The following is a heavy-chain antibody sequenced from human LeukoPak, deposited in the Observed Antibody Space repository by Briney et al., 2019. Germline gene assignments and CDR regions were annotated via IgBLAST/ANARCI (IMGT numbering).Heavy chain of an antibody. D-gene: IGHD2-2*01. V-gene: IGHV3-23*01. J-gene: IGHJ4*02. CDR2: MSGSGGSA. CDR1: GFTFSDYG. Sequence: GGTLRLSCAASGFTFSDYGLSWVRQAPGKGLEWVSGMSGSGGSAYYADSVEGRFTISRDNSKNTLYLQMNSLRAEDTAIYYCAKESFRVVVIPSAMLDYWGQGTLVTVSS. CDR3: AKESFRVVVIPSAMLDY.